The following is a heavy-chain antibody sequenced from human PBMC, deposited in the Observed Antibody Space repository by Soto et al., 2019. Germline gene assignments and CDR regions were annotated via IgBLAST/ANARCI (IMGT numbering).Heavy chain of an antibody. D-gene: IGHD2-2*01. V-gene: IGHV4-59*01. CDR3: ARGQYCSSTSCYYYYMDV. CDR1: GGSISSYY. Sequence: PSETLSLTCTVSGGSISSYYWSWIRQPPGKGLEWIGYIYYSGSTNYNPSLKSRVTISVDTSKNQFSLKLSSVTAADTAVYYCARGQYCSSTSCYYYYMDVWGKGTTVTVS. CDR2: IYYSGST. J-gene: IGHJ6*03.